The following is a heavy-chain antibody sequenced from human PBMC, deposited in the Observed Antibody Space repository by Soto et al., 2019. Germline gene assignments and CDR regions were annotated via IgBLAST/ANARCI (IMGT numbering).Heavy chain of an antibody. CDR1: GFTFSSYA. V-gene: IGHV3-30-3*01. D-gene: IGHD3-22*01. J-gene: IGHJ4*02. Sequence: QVQLVESGGGVVQPGRSLRLSCAASGFTFSSYAMHWVRQAPGKGLEWVAVISYDGSNKYYADSVKGRFTISRDNSKNTLHLQMNSLRAEDTAVYYCARSSGYYSARTSFDYWGQGTLVTVSS. CDR2: ISYDGSNK. CDR3: ARSSGYYSARTSFDY.